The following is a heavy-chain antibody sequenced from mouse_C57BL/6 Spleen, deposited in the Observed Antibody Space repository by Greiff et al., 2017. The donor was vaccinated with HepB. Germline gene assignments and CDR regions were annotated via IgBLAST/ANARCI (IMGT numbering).Heavy chain of an antibody. Sequence: QVQLQQSGAELVMPGASVKLSCKASGYTFTSYWMHWVKQRPGQGLEWIGEIDPSDSYTNYNQKFKGKSTLTVDKSSSTAYMQLSSLTSEDSAVYYCARGSSGNAWFAYWGQGTLVTVSA. J-gene: IGHJ3*01. CDR1: GYTFTSYW. CDR2: IDPSDSYT. CDR3: ARGSSGNAWFAY. V-gene: IGHV1-69*01. D-gene: IGHD3-2*02.